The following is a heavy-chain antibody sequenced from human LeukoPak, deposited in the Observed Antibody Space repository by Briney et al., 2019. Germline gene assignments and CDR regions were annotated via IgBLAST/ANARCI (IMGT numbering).Heavy chain of an antibody. CDR3: ARDGRIAAAGGYNWFDP. D-gene: IGHD6-13*01. CDR2: IIPIFGTA. CDR1: GYTFTSYG. V-gene: IGHV1-69*13. J-gene: IGHJ5*02. Sequence: GASVKVSCKASGYTFTSYGISWVRQAPGQGLEWMGGIIPIFGTANYAQKFQGRVTITADESTSTACMELSSLRSEDTAVYYCARDGRIAAAGGYNWFDPWGQGTLVTVSS.